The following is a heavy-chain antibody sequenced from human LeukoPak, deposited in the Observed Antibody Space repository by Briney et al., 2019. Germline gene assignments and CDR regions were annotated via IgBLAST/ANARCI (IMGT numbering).Heavy chain of an antibody. CDR3: ARIRGAANYFDY. V-gene: IGHV2-70*11. D-gene: IGHD6-13*01. CDR1: GFSLSTSGMC. CDR2: IDWDDDK. Sequence: SGPALVKPTQTLTLTCTFSGFSLSTSGMCVSWVRQPPGKALEWLARIDWDDDKYDSTSLKTRLNISKDTSKNQVVLTMTNRDPVNTATYYCARIRGAANYFDYWGQGTLVTVSS. J-gene: IGHJ4*02.